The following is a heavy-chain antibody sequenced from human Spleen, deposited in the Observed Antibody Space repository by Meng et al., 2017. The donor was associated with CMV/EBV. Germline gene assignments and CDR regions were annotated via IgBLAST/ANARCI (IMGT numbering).Heavy chain of an antibody. CDR2: IIPIFDTA. CDR3: ARASRAVRYCGGGSCPYDYYGMDV. Sequence: SWVRQAPGQGLEWMGGIIPIFDTASYAQKFQGRVTITTDESTSTAYMELNSLRSEDTAVYYCARASRAVRYCGGGSCPYDYYGMDVWGRGTTVTVSS. V-gene: IGHV1-69*05. J-gene: IGHJ6*02. D-gene: IGHD2-15*01.